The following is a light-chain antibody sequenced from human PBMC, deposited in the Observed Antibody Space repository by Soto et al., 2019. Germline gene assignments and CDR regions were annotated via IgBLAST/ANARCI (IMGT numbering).Light chain of an antibody. CDR2: SNN. J-gene: IGLJ2*01. V-gene: IGLV1-44*01. Sequence: QSVLTQPPSASGTPGQRVTISCSGSSSNIGSNTVNWYQQLPGTAPKLLIYSNNRRPSGVPDRFSGSKSGTSASLAISGLQSEEEADYYCATWDDSLNVVVFGGGTKLTVL. CDR3: ATWDDSLNVVV. CDR1: SSNIGSNT.